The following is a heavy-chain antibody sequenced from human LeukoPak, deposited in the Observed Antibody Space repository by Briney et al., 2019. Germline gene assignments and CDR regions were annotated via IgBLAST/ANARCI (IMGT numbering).Heavy chain of an antibody. D-gene: IGHD5-18*01. V-gene: IGHV4-31*03. CDR3: ARAPDTAGSNAFDI. CDR2: IYYSGST. CDR1: GGSISSGGYY. Sequence: TLSLTCTVSGGSISSGGYYWSWIRQHPGKGLEWIGYIYYSGSTYYNPSLKSRVTISVDTSKNQFSLKLSSVTAADTAVYYCARAPDTAGSNAFDIWGQGTMVTVSS. J-gene: IGHJ3*02.